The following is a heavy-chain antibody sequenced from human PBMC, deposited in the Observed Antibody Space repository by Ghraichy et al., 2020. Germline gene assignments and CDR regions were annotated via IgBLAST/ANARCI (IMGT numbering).Heavy chain of an antibody. CDR1: GFTFSSYP. V-gene: IGHV3-23*01. CDR3: ARRAAGGLRLHHFDS. D-gene: IGHD6-13*01. CDR2: FGSGGSA. Sequence: GGSLRLSCAASGFTFSSYPMSWVRQAPGKGLEWVSTFGSGGSAYYADSVKGRFTISRDNSKSTLYLQMNILRAEDTAVYYCARRAAGGLRLHHFDSWGQGTLVTVSS. J-gene: IGHJ4*02.